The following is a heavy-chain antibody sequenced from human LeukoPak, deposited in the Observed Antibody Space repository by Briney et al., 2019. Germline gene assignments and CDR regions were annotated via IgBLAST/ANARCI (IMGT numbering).Heavy chain of an antibody. V-gene: IGHV1-8*03. CDR3: ARDPNYDYVWGSYRFTEIDY. CDR2: MDPNSGNT. D-gene: IGHD3-16*02. J-gene: IGHJ4*02. Sequence: ASVKVSCKASGYTFTNYDINWVRQATGQGLEWMGWMDPNSGNTAYAQNFQGRVTITRNTSISTAYMELSSLRSGDTAVYYCARDPNYDYVWGSYRFTEIDYWGQGTLVTVSS. CDR1: GYTFTNYD.